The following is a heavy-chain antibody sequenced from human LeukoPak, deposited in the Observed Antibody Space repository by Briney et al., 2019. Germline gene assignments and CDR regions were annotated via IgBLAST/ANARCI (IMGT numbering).Heavy chain of an antibody. CDR2: INYSGST. J-gene: IGHJ4*02. CDR1: GGSISTYY. V-gene: IGHV4-59*01. D-gene: IGHD6-13*01. CDR3: AREYSSFEY. Sequence: SETLSLTCTVSGGSISTYYWSWIRQAPGKGLEWIGYINYSGSTDYNPSLKSRVTISVDTSKNQLSLKMRSVTAADTVVYYCAREYSSFEYWGQGTLVTVSS.